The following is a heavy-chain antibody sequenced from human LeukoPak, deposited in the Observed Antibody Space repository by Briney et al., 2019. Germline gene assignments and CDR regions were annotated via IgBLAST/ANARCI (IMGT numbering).Heavy chain of an antibody. Sequence: ASVTVSCKASGYTYTGYYMHWVRQAPGQGLEWMGWINPNSGGANNAQKFQGRVTMTRDTSISTAYMELSRLRSDDTAVYYCAGSGYDILTGYWGGFDPWGQGTLVTVSS. V-gene: IGHV1-2*02. J-gene: IGHJ5*02. CDR2: INPNSGGA. CDR3: AGSGYDILTGYWGGFDP. CDR1: GYTYTGYY. D-gene: IGHD3-9*01.